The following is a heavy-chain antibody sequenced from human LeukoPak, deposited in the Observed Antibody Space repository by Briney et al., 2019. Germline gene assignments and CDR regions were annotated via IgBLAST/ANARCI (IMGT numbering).Heavy chain of an antibody. Sequence: ASVKVSCKASGYTFTGYYMHWVRQAPGQGLEWMGWINPNSGGTNYAQKFQGRVTMTRDTSISTAYMELSRLRSDDTAVYYCARDPRSSSWYPDAFDIRGQGTMVTVSS. CDR1: GYTFTGYY. J-gene: IGHJ3*02. CDR3: ARDPRSSSWYPDAFDI. CDR2: INPNSGGT. D-gene: IGHD6-13*01. V-gene: IGHV1-2*02.